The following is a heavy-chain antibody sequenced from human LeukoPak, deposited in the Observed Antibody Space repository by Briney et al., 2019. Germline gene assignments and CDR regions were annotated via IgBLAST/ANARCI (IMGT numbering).Heavy chain of an antibody. D-gene: IGHD2-2*01. CDR2: IIPIFGTA. CDR3: ARDFCSTSCNLGY. CDR1: GYTFTSNY. V-gene: IGHV1-69*13. J-gene: IGHJ4*02. Sequence: SVKVSCKAFGYTFTSNYMHWVRQAPGQGLEWMGGIIPIFGTANYAQKFQGRVTITADESTSTAYMELSSLRSEDTAVYYCARDFCSTSCNLGYWGQGTLVTVSS.